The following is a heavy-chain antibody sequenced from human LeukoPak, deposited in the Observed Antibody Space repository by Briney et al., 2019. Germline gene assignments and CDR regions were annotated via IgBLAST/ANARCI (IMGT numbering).Heavy chain of an antibody. CDR1: GFTFRNYA. CDR2: ISYDGSDK. Sequence: GRSLRLSCAASGFTFRNYALHWVRQAPGKGLEWVAVISYDGSDKYYADSVKGRFTISRDNSKNTLYLQMNSLRAEDTAVYYCARGSLWLQLDYWGQGTLVTVSS. CDR3: ARGSLWLQLDY. D-gene: IGHD5-24*01. J-gene: IGHJ4*02. V-gene: IGHV3-30-3*01.